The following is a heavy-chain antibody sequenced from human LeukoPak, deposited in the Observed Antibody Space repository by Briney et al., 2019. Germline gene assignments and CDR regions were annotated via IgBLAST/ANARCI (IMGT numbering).Heavy chain of an antibody. D-gene: IGHD2-8*01. CDR3: TRHQWWLAPRNFDY. Sequence: SETLSLTCTVSGGSISSSSYYWGWIRQPPGKGLEWIGSIYHSGSTYYNPSLKSRVTISVDTSKKQFSLKLSSVTAADMAVYYCTRHQWWLAPRNFDYWGQGTLITVSS. J-gene: IGHJ4*02. CDR1: GGSISSSSYY. V-gene: IGHV4-39*01. CDR2: IYHSGST.